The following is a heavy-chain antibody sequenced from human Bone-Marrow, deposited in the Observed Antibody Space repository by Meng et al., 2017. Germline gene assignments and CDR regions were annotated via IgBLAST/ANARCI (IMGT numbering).Heavy chain of an antibody. V-gene: IGHV4-34*01. CDR1: GASLNGYY. J-gene: IGHJ4*02. CDR3: ARGQLILRN. CDR2: INHSGSP. Sequence: QVQLQQWGAGLLKPSETLSLTCDVSGASLNGYYWTWIRQPPGKGLEWIGEINHSGSPDYNTSLKSRVTISVDTSKNQFSLKLSSVTAADTAVNYCARGQLILRNWGQGTLVTVSS. D-gene: IGHD2/OR15-2a*01.